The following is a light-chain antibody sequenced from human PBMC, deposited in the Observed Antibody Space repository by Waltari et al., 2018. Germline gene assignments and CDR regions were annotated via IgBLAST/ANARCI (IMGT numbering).Light chain of an antibody. CDR1: SSNSAHFD. CDR3: QSYDNRLSYV. CDR2: ASN. J-gene: IGLJ1*01. V-gene: IGLV1-40*01. Sequence: QSLLTPPPSVSGAPGQRVTISCTESSSNSAHFDVHWYHQLPGQAPKLLIFASNNRPSGVPDRFSGSKSGTSASLAITGLQPEDEGDYYCQSYDNRLSYVFGSGTKVTVL.